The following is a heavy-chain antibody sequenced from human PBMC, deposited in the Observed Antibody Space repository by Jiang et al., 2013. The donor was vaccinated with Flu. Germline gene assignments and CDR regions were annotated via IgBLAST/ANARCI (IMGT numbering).Heavy chain of an antibody. CDR3: AKDYSSGWYYFDY. Sequence: VQLLESGGGLVQPGRSLRLSCAASGFTFDDYAMHWVRQAPGKGLEWVSGISWNSGSIGYADSVKGRFTISRDNAKNSLYLQMNSLRAEDTALYYCAKDYSSGWYYFDYWGQGTLVTVSS. J-gene: IGHJ4*02. D-gene: IGHD6-19*01. CDR1: GFTFDDYA. CDR2: ISWNSGSI. V-gene: IGHV3-9*01.